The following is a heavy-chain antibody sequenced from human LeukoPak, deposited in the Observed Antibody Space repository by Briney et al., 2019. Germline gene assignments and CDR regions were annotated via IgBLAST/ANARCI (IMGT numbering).Heavy chain of an antibody. CDR2: TYYRSKWYN. D-gene: IGHD2-21*01. CDR1: GDSVSSNSAA. Sequence: SQTLALTCAISGDSVSSNSAAWNWIRQSPSRGLEWLGRTYYRSKWYNDYAVSVKSRITINPDTSKNQFSLQLDSVTPEDTAVYYCCHSLSGRTGAFDIWGRGTVVTVSS. V-gene: IGHV6-1*01. CDR3: CHSLSGRTGAFDI. J-gene: IGHJ3*02.